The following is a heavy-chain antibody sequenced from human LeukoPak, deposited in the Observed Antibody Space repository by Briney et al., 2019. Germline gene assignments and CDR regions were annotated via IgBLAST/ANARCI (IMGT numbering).Heavy chain of an antibody. D-gene: IGHD6-13*01. J-gene: IGHJ4*02. Sequence: PSETLSLTCTVSGGSISSGGYYWSWIRQHPGKGLEWIGYIYYSGSTYYNPSLKSRVTISVDTSENQFSLKLSSVTAADTAVYYCARAGGQQLVFDYWGQGTLVTVSS. V-gene: IGHV4-31*03. CDR2: IYYSGST. CDR3: ARAGGQQLVFDY. CDR1: GGSISSGGYY.